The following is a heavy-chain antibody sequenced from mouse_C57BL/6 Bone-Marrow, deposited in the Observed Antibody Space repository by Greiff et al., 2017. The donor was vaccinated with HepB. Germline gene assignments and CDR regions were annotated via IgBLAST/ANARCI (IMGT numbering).Heavy chain of an antibody. D-gene: IGHD2-14*01. J-gene: IGHJ3*01. CDR3: ARDRWTY. CDR2: ISSGGSYT. CDR1: GFTFSSYG. Sequence: DVMLVESGGDSVKPGGSLKLSCAASGFTFSSYGMSWVRQTPDKRLEWVATISSGGSYTYYPDSVKGRFTISRDNAKNTLYLQMSSLKSEDTAMYYCARDRWTYWGQGTLVTVSA. V-gene: IGHV5-6*02.